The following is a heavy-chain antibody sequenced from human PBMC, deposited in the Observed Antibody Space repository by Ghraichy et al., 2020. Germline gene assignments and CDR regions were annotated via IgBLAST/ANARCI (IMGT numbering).Heavy chain of an antibody. CDR3: ARGNYGDYGGWYFDL. Sequence: GGSLRLSCAASGFTFSSFSMNWVRQAPGEGLEWVSYISSSSSPIFHADSVKGRFTVSRDNAKNSLYLQMNSLRAEDTAVYYCARGNYGDYGGWYFDLWGRGSLVTVS. CDR2: ISSSSSPI. V-gene: IGHV3-48*01. D-gene: IGHD4-17*01. CDR1: GFTFSSFS. J-gene: IGHJ2*01.